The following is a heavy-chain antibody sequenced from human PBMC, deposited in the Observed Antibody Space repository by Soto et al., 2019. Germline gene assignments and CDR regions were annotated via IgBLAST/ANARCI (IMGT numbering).Heavy chain of an antibody. V-gene: IGHV4-59*01. CDR3: ASLAGDHDY. D-gene: IGHD2-21*02. CDR2: IYYSGST. CDR1: GGSISSYY. Sequence: LSLTCTVSGGSISSYYWSWIRQPPGKGLEWIGYIYYSGSTNYNPSLKSRVTISVDTSKNQFSLKLSSVTAADTAVYYCASLAGDHDYWGQGTLVTVSS. J-gene: IGHJ4*02.